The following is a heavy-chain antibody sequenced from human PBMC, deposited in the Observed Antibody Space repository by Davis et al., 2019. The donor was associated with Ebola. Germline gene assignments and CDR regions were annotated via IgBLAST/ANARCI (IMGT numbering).Heavy chain of an antibody. CDR3: TRQGIAAADFDY. CDR2: IRSKANSYAT. J-gene: IGHJ4*02. Sequence: GESLKISCAASGFTFSGSAMHWVRQASGKVLEWVGRIRSKANSYATAYAASVKGRFTISRDDSKNTAFLQMNSLKTEDTAVYYCTRQGIAAADFDYWGQGTLVTVSS. CDR1: GFTFSGSA. D-gene: IGHD6-13*01. V-gene: IGHV3-73*01.